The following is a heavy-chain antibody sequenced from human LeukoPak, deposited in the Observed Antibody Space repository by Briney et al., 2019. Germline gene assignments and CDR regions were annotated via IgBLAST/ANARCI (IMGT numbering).Heavy chain of an antibody. V-gene: IGHV3-23*01. Sequence: GGLRLSCAASGFTFSSYGMSWVRQAPGKGLEWVSAISGSGGSTYYADSVKGRFTISRDNSKNTLYLQMNSLRAEDTAVYYCCHYYGSGEVDYWGQGTLVTVSS. J-gene: IGHJ4*02. CDR1: GFTFSSYG. D-gene: IGHD3-10*01. CDR2: ISGSGGST. CDR3: CHYYGSGEVDY.